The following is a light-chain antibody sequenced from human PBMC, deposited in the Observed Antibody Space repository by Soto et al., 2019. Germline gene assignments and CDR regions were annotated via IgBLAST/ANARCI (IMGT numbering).Light chain of an antibody. V-gene: IGKV3-20*01. CDR3: QQYGSSLFT. J-gene: IGKJ3*01. Sequence: EIVLTQSPGTLSLSPGERATLSCRASQSVSSSYLAWYQQKPGQAPRLLIYGASSRATGIPDRFSGSGSGTDFTLTISRLEPEDFAVYLCQQYGSSLFTFGPGTKVDIK. CDR2: GAS. CDR1: QSVSSSY.